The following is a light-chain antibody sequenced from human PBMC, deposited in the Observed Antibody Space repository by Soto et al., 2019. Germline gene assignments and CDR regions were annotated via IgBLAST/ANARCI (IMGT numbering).Light chain of an antibody. CDR2: GAS. CDR3: QQYHWAPDT. J-gene: IGKJ1*01. CDR1: QIVGGDT. Sequence: EIVVTQSPATLSVSPGERATLSCRASQIVGGDTLAWFQQRPGQAPRLVIYGASNRAAGIPDRFSGSGSGTDFTLTVSRLEPEDFAMYYCQQYHWAPDTFGQGTKVDIK. V-gene: IGKV3-20*01.